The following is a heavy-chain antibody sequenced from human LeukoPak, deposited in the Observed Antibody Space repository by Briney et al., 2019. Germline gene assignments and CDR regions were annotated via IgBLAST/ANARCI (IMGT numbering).Heavy chain of an antibody. D-gene: IGHD5-12*01. J-gene: IGHJ4*02. CDR2: MNPNSGNT. V-gene: IGHV1-8*01. CDR1: GYTFTSYD. Sequence: GASVKVSRKASGYTFTSYDINWVRQATGQGLEWMGWMNPNSGNTGYAQKFQGRVTMTRSTSISTAYMELSSLRSEDTAVYYCARVGNSGYDWSGNWGQGTLVTVSS. CDR3: ARVGNSGYDWSGN.